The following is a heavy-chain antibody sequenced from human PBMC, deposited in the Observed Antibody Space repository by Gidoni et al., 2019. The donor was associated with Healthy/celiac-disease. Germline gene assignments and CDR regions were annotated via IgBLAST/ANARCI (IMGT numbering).Heavy chain of an antibody. D-gene: IGHD3-10*01. V-gene: IGHV4-39*01. CDR3: ARTGTNYYGSGSKRAFDI. Sequence: QLQLQESGPGLVKPSETLSLTCPVSGGSISSSSYYWGWIRQPPGKGLEWIGSIYYSGSTYYNPSLNSRVTISVDTSKNQFSLKLSSVTAADTAVYYCARTGTNYYGSGSKRAFDIWGQGTMVTVSS. CDR2: IYYSGST. J-gene: IGHJ3*02. CDR1: GGSISSSSYY.